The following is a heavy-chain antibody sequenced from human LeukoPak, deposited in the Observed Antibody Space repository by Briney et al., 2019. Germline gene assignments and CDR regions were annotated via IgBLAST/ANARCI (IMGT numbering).Heavy chain of an antibody. Sequence: PGGSLRLSCVASGFTFETYGMSWVRQVPGKGPEWVSAITRKGDRTDYADAVEGRFTIYRDNAKNSVYLQMNSLRVEDTAFYYCVRAGWSHHWSFNLWGRGTLVAVSS. CDR3: VRAGWSHHWSFNL. D-gene: IGHD2-15*01. V-gene: IGHV3-20*04. CDR1: GFTFETYG. CDR2: ITRKGDRT. J-gene: IGHJ2*01.